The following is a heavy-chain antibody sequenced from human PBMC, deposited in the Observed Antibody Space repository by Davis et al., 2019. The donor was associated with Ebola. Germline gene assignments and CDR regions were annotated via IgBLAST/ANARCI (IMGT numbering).Heavy chain of an antibody. V-gene: IGHV3-23*01. Sequence: PGGSLRLSCAASGFTFSNSVMAWVRQAPGKGPEWVAGTSGSDGSTYHADSVKGRFTISRANSKNTLYLQMNSLRAEDTAVYYCANFKCDFSSCFPPWWDRPFDYWGQGTLVTVSS. CDR3: ANFKCDFSSCFPPWWDRPFDY. J-gene: IGHJ4*02. D-gene: IGHD2-2*01. CDR2: TSGSDGST. CDR1: GFTFSNSV.